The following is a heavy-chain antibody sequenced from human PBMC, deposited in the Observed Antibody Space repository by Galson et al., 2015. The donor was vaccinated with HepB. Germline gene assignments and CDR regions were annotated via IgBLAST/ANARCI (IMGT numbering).Heavy chain of an antibody. J-gene: IGHJ3*01. CDR2: INGDGDTT. V-gene: IGHV3-23*01. CDR3: ARGIVDSGLPDAAFAV. CDR1: GFPFSSYA. D-gene: IGHD6-19*01. Sequence: KLSCEASGFPFSSYAITWVRQIPEKGLEWVTVINGDGDTTHYADSVKGRFTISRDNSKNTPYLQMNSLRAEDTAIFYCARGIVDSGLPDAAFAVWGQGTTVTVSP.